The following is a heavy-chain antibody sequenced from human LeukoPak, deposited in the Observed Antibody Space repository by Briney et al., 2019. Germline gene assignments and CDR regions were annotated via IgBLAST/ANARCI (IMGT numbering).Heavy chain of an antibody. CDR3: ARGEMATIRMGLYYYGMDV. V-gene: IGHV1-69*13. J-gene: IGHJ6*02. CDR2: IIPIFGTA. CDR1: GGTFNSYA. Sequence: SVKVSCKASGGTFNSYAISWVRQVPGQGLEWMGGIIPIFGTANYAQKFQGRVTITADESTSTAYMELSSLRYEDTAVYYCARGEMATIRMGLYYYGMDVWGQGTTVTVSS. D-gene: IGHD5-24*01.